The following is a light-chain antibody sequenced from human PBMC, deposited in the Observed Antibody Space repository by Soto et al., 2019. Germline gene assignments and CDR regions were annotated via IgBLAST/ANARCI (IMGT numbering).Light chain of an antibody. Sequence: SFLTPPPSASGTPGQSVTISCSRSSSNLRSNTVSWYQHLAGTAPKLLIYNTNQRPSGVPDRFSGSKSGTSASLAISGLQSEDEADYYGAAWYDSLSGFYVFGTGTKVTVL. CDR1: SSNLRSNT. CDR2: NTN. CDR3: AAWYDSLSGFYV. V-gene: IGLV1-44*01. J-gene: IGLJ1*01.